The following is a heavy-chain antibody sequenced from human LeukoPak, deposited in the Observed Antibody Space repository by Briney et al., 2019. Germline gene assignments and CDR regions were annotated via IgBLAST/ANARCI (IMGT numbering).Heavy chain of an antibody. V-gene: IGHV3-11*04. CDR1: GGSISSGDYY. CDR3: ARGTKLGYYDSSGSLGY. CDR2: ISSSGSTI. D-gene: IGHD3-22*01. J-gene: IGHJ4*02. Sequence: LSLTCTVSGGSISSGDYYWSWIRQAPGKGLEWVSYISSSGSTIYYADSVKGRFTISRDNAKNSLYLQMNSLRAEDTAVYYCARGTKLGYYDSSGSLGYWGQGTLVTVSS.